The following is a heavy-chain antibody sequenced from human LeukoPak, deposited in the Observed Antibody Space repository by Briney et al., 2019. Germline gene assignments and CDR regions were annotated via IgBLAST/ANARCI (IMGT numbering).Heavy chain of an antibody. CDR3: ARGSRWFDP. CDR2: INHSGST. V-gene: IGHV4-34*01. J-gene: IGHJ5*02. Sequence: SETLSLTCAVYGGSFSGYYWSWIRQPPGKGLEWIGEINHSGSTNYNPSLKSRVTISVDTSKNQFSLKLTSVTAADTAVYYCARGSRWFDPWGQGTLVTVSS. CDR1: GGSFSGYY.